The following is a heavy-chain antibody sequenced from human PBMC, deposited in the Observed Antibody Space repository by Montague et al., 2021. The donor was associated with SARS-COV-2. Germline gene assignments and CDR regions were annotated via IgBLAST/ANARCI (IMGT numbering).Heavy chain of an antibody. D-gene: IGHD5-12*01. J-gene: IGHJ4*02. CDR3: AKSLDTSGHSFERGADY. CDR1: GFTFNTYA. CDR2: IGGSGAGT. V-gene: IGHV3-23*01. Sequence: SLRLSCAASGFTFNTYAMTWVRQAPGKGLEWVSAIGGSGAGTYYADSVKGRSTISRDNSKNTLFLQMNSLRAEDTALYYCAKSLDTSGHSFERGADYWGQGTLVTVSS.